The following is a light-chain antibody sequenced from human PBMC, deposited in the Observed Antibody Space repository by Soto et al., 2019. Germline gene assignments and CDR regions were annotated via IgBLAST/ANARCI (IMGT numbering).Light chain of an antibody. V-gene: IGLV1-44*01. CDR2: SNN. J-gene: IGLJ3*02. CDR1: SSNIGTNT. CDR3: AAWDDSLNGLV. Sequence: QAVVTQPPSASGTPGQRVTISCSGGSSNIGTNTVSWYQQLPGTAPKLLIYSNNQRPSGVPDRLSGSKSGTSASLAISGLQSEDEADYYCAAWDDSLNGLVFGGGTKLTVL.